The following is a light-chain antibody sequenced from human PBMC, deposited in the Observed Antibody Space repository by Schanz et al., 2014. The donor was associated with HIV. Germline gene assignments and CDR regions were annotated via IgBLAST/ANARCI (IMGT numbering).Light chain of an antibody. V-gene: IGKV3-20*01. J-gene: IGKJ1*01. CDR1: QSVSNN. Sequence: ENVFAQSPGTLSLSPGERATLSCRASQSVSNNLAWYQLKPGQAPRLLIYGASTRATGIPDRFSGSGSGTEFTLTISRVEPEDYAVYYCQQYGSSPWTFGQGTKVEIK. CDR3: QQYGSSPWT. CDR2: GAS.